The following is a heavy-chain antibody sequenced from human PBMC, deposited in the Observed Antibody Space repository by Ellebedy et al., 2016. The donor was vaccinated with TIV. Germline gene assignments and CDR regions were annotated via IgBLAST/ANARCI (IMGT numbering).Heavy chain of an antibody. CDR1: GYSFTSYW. V-gene: IGHV5-51*01. CDR2: IYPGDSDT. J-gene: IGHJ4*02. Sequence: GGSLRLSXKGSGYSFTSYWIGWVRQMPGKGLEWMGIIYPGDSDTRYSPSFQGQVTISADKSISTAYLQWSSLKASDTAMYYCARHIRSHRFDYWGQGTLVTVSS. CDR3: ARHIRSHRFDY.